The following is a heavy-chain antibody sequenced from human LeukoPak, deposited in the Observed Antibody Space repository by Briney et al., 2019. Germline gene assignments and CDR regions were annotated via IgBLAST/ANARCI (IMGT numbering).Heavy chain of an antibody. V-gene: IGHV3-21*01. CDR1: GFTFSSYS. D-gene: IGHD4-23*01. J-gene: IGHJ4*02. Sequence: GGSLRLSCAAYGFTFSSYSMNWVRQAPGKGLEWVSSISPSSNYIYYADSVKGRFTISRDNAKTSLYLQMNSLIAEDTAVYYCARDLRHPVGGTSYWGQGTLVTVSS. CDR3: ARDLRHPVGGTSY. CDR2: ISPSSNYI.